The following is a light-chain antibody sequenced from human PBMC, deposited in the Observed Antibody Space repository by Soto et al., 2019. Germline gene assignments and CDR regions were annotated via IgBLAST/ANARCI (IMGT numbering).Light chain of an antibody. Sequence: DIQMTQSPSSLSASVGDRVTITCRASQSISSYLNWYQQKPGKAPNLLIYAASSLQSGVSSRFSGSGSGTDFTLTISSLQPEDFATYYCQQSYSTPRTFDQGTKVEIK. CDR1: QSISSY. CDR3: QQSYSTPRT. CDR2: AAS. J-gene: IGKJ1*01. V-gene: IGKV1-39*01.